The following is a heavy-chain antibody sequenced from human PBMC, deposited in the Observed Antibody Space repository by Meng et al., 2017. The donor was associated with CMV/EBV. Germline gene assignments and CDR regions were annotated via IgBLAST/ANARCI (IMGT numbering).Heavy chain of an antibody. CDR3: ARAIGAGNSAYFDL. J-gene: IGHJ2*01. V-gene: IGHV2-5*01. D-gene: IGHD4-23*01. Sequence: SGPTLVKPTQTLTLTCSFSGFSLRTADVGIGWVRQPPGKALEWLALIYWNDDKRYKPSLKSGLTITKDTSRNQVVLTMSNMDVADTATYHCARAIGAGNSAYFDLWGRGTLVTVSS. CDR1: GFSLRTADVG. CDR2: IYWNDDK.